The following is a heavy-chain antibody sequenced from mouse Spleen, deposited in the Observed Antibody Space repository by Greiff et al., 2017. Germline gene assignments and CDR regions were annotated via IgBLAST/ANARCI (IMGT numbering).Heavy chain of an antibody. Sequence: EVQLQESGPGLVKPSQSLSLTCSVTGYSITSGYYWNWIRQFPGNKLEWMGYISYDGSNNYNPPLKNRISITRDTSKNQFFLKLNSVTTEDTATYYCARKGGAPFAYWGQGTLVTVSA. J-gene: IGHJ3*01. CDR2: ISYDGSN. CDR1: GYSITSGYY. CDR3: ARKGGAPFAY. V-gene: IGHV3-6*01.